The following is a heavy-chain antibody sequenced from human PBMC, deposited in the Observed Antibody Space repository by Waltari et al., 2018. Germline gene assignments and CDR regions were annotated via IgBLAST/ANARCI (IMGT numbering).Heavy chain of an antibody. D-gene: IGHD3-9*01. Sequence: EVQLVESGGGLVKPGGSLRLSCAASGFTFSSYSMNWVRQAPGQGLEWVSSISSSSSYIYYADSVKGRFTISRDNAKNSLYLQMNSLRAEDTAVYYCARDAGDYDILTGYPFDYWGQGTLVTVSS. CDR3: ARDAGDYDILTGYPFDY. CDR2: ISSSSSYI. CDR1: GFTFSSYS. J-gene: IGHJ4*02. V-gene: IGHV3-21*01.